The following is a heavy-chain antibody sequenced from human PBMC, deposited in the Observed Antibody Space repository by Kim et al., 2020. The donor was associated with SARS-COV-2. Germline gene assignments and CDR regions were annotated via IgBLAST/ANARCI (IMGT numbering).Heavy chain of an antibody. CDR2: ISHDGTSS. CDR3: AKDVWDYSGMDV. Sequence: GGSLRLSCVASGFSFSCCAMTWVRQVPGKGPEWVSSISHDGTSSHYANSVRGRFTISRDDSKNTLYLQLNSLRGDDTALYYCAKDVWDYSGMDVWGQGTTGTVSS. CDR1: GFSFSCCA. J-gene: IGHJ6*02. V-gene: IGHV3-23*01. D-gene: IGHD1-26*01.